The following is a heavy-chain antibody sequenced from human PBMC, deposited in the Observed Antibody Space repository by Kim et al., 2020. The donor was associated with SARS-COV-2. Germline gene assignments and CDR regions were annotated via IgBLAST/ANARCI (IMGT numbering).Heavy chain of an antibody. CDR2: INTNTGNP. V-gene: IGHV7-4-1*02. D-gene: IGHD3-10*01. J-gene: IGHJ6*02. CDR1: GYTFTSYA. Sequence: ASVKVSCKASGYTFTSYAMNWVRQAPGQGLEWMGWINTNTGNPTYAQGFTGRFVFSLDTSVSTAYLQISSLKAEDTAVYYCARVRWFGELSEGGGMDVWGQGPTVTVSS. CDR3: ARVRWFGELSEGGGMDV.